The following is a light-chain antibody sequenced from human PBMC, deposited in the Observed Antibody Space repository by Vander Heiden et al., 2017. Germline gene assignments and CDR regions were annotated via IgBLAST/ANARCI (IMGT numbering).Light chain of an antibody. Sequence: DIVMTQFPDSLAVSLGERATIHCRSSQSVLYNSNNKNYLAWYQQKPGQPPKLLIYWASTRESGVPDRFSGSGSGTDFALTISGLQAEDVADYYCQQDDSTPFSFGHGTKVAIK. CDR2: WAS. V-gene: IGKV4-1*01. CDR3: QQDDSTPFS. J-gene: IGKJ3*01. CDR1: QSVLYNSNNKNY.